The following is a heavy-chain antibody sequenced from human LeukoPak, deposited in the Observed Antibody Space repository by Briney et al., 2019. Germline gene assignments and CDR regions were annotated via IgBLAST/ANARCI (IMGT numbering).Heavy chain of an antibody. D-gene: IGHD6-19*01. CDR1: GYSISSGYY. CDR2: IYHDGST. J-gene: IGHJ4*02. Sequence: SSETLSLTCTVSGYSISSGYYWGWIRQPPGKGLGWIGNIYHDGSTYYNPSLKSRVTISVDTSKNQFSLKLNSVTAADTAVYYCARSGASSSGWPLDYWGQGTLVIVSS. CDR3: ARSGASSSGWPLDY. V-gene: IGHV4-38-2*02.